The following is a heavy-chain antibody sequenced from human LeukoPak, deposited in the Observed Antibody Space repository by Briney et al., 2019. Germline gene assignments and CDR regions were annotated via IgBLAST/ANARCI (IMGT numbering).Heavy chain of an antibody. V-gene: IGHV5-51*01. J-gene: IGHJ4*02. Sequence: GESLKISCKGSGYSFTNYWIGWVRQMPGKGLEWMGIIYPGDSDTRYSPSFQGQVTISADKSISTAYLQWSSLKASDTAMYYCASDRGDSGSYYDYWGQGTLVTVSS. CDR3: ASDRGDSGSYYDY. D-gene: IGHD1-26*01. CDR1: GYSFTNYW. CDR2: IYPGDSDT.